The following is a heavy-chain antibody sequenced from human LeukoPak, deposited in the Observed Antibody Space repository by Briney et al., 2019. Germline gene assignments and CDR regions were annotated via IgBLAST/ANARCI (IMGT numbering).Heavy chain of an antibody. CDR3: AREDENWNYLGLYYYYGMDV. D-gene: IGHD1-7*01. V-gene: IGHV3-48*01. CDR2: ISSSSSTL. CDR1: GFTFSSYS. J-gene: IGHJ6*02. Sequence: PGGSLRLSCAASGFTFSSYSMNWVRQAPGKGLEWVSYISSSSSTLYYADSVKGRFTISRDNAKNSLYLQMNSLRAEDTAVYYCAREDENWNYLGLYYYYGMDVWGQGTTVTVSS.